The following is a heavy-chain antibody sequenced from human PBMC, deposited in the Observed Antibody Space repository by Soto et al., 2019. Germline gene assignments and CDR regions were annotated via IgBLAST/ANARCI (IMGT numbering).Heavy chain of an antibody. D-gene: IGHD6-13*01. J-gene: IGHJ4*02. V-gene: IGHV1-24*01. CDR2: FDPEDGET. Sequence: PSVKVSCKVSGYTLTELSMHWVRQAPGKGLEWMGGFDPEDGETIYAQKFQGRVTMTEDTSTDTAYMELSSLRSEDTAVYYCATDRSGSSSWYYWGQGTLVTVSS. CDR3: ATDRSGSSSWYY. CDR1: GYTLTELS.